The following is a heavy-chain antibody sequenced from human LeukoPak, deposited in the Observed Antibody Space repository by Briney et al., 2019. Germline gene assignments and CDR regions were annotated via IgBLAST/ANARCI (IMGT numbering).Heavy chain of an antibody. CDR2: ISYDGSNK. V-gene: IGHV3-30*03. CDR3: ARFDYADYLAFDY. J-gene: IGHJ4*02. D-gene: IGHD4-17*01. CDR1: GFTFSSYG. Sequence: PGRSLRLSCAASGFTFSSYGMHWVRQAPGKGLEWVAVISYDGSNKYYADSVKGRFTIFRDNAKNSLYLQMNSLRAEDTAVYYCARFDYADYLAFDYWGQGTLVTVSS.